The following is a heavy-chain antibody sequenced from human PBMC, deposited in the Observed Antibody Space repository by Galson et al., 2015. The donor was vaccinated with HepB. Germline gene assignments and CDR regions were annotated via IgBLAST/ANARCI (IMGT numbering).Heavy chain of an antibody. V-gene: IGHV1-8*01. CDR1: GYTFTSYD. Sequence: SVKVSCKASGYTFTSYDINWVRQATGQGLEWMGWMNPNSGNTGYAQKFQGRVTMTRNTSISTAYMELSSLRSEDTAVYYCARAPVRGQKFDPWGQGTLVTVSS. D-gene: IGHD4-17*01. CDR3: ARAPVRGQKFDP. CDR2: MNPNSGNT. J-gene: IGHJ5*02.